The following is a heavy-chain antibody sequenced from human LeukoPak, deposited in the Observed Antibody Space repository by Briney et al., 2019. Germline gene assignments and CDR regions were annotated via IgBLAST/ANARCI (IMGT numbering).Heavy chain of an antibody. J-gene: IGHJ4*02. CDR3: TKGARDYFDS. CDR2: ISWNSNSI. Sequence: SLRLSCAGSGFTFDDYAMHWVRQAPGKGLEWVSGISWNSNSIDYADSVKGRFTISRDNAKNSLYLQMNSLGAEDTALYYCTKGARDYFDSWGQGTLVTVSS. V-gene: IGHV3-9*01. CDR1: GFTFDDYA.